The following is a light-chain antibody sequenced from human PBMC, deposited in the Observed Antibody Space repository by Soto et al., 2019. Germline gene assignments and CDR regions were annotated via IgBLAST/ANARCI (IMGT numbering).Light chain of an antibody. CDR1: QNVASDY. CDR3: QQYHNWPPIT. J-gene: IGKJ5*01. V-gene: IGKV3-20*01. CDR2: GAS. Sequence: IVLTQSPGTLSLSPGERATLSCWASQNVASDYLAWYRQKPGQAPRVLIYGASARAIGIPDRISGSGSGTDFTLTISNLQSEDFAVYFCQQYHNWPPITFGQGTRLEIK.